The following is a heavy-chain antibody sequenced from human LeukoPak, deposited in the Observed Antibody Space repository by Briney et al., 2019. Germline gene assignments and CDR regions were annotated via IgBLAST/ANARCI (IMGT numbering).Heavy chain of an antibody. V-gene: IGHV4-39*01. CDR2: IYYSGST. CDR3: ARHGVNTHFAI. CDR1: GGSISSSSYY. D-gene: IGHD3-22*01. Sequence: SGTLSLTCTASGGSISSSSYYWGWIRQPPGKGLDWIGSIYYSGSTFYSPSLKSRVSISIDTSKNQFSLKLNSVTAADTAMYYCARHGVNTHFAIWGQGTMVTVSS. J-gene: IGHJ3*02.